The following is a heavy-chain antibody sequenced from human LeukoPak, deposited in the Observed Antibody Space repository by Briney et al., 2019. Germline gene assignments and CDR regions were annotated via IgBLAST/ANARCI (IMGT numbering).Heavy chain of an antibody. J-gene: IGHJ5*02. CDR2: ISAYNGNT. Sequence: GASVKVSCKASGYTFTSYGISWVRQAPGQGLEWMGWISAYNGNTNYAQKLQGRVTMTTDTSTSTAYMELRSLRSDDTAVYYCARDLGAFCSGGSCYAGNWFDPWGQGTLDTVSS. D-gene: IGHD2-15*01. CDR1: GYTFTSYG. V-gene: IGHV1-18*01. CDR3: ARDLGAFCSGGSCYAGNWFDP.